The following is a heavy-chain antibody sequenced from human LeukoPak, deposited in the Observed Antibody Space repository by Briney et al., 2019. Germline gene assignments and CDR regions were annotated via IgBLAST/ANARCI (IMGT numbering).Heavy chain of an antibody. Sequence: PGGSLRLSCAASGFTFSNAWMSWVRQAPGKGLEWVSAISGSGGSTYYADSVKGRFTISRDYSKNTLYLQMNSLRAEDTAVYYCAKLTYYDFWSGYPYGDYWGQGTLVTVSS. CDR1: GFTFSNAW. CDR2: ISGSGGST. J-gene: IGHJ4*02. V-gene: IGHV3-23*01. D-gene: IGHD3-3*01. CDR3: AKLTYYDFWSGYPYGDY.